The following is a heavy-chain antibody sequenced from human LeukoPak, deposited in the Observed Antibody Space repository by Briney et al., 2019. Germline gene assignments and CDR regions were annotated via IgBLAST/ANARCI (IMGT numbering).Heavy chain of an antibody. CDR2: ISDSGGST. CDR1: GFTFSDYA. V-gene: IGHV3-23*01. J-gene: IGHJ4*02. Sequence: GGSLRLSCVASGFTFSDYAMSWVRQAPGKGLEWVSGISDSGGSTYYADSVKGRCTTSRDNSKDTVSLQMNNLRAEDTAVYFCARHDSFIPYWGQGTLVTVTP. CDR3: ARHDSFIPY. D-gene: IGHD3-16*02.